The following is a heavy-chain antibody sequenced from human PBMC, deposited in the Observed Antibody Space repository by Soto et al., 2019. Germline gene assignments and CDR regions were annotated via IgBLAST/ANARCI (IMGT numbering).Heavy chain of an antibody. CDR2: IYSGGST. J-gene: IGHJ3*02. CDR1: GFTVSSNY. V-gene: IGHV3-53*01. CDR3: ARGAPWARRNAFDI. D-gene: IGHD7-27*01. Sequence: GGSLRLSCAASGFTVSSNYMSWVRQAPGKGLEWVSVIYSGGSTYYADSVKGRFTISRDNSKNTLYLQMNSLRAEDTAVYYCARGAPWARRNAFDIWGQGTMVTVSS.